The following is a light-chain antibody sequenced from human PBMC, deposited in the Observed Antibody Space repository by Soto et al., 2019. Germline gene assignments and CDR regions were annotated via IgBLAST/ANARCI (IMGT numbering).Light chain of an antibody. V-gene: IGLV2-14*01. CDR2: GVT. J-gene: IGLJ1*01. CDR1: SSDVGAYYS. Sequence: QSVLTQPASVSGSPGQSITISCSGTSSDVGAYYSVSWYQHHPGKAPKLIIYGVTNRPSGVSNRFSGSKSGNPASLTISGLXAEDEADYHCSSYTSGSSHYVFGTGTKVTVL. CDR3: SSYTSGSSHYV.